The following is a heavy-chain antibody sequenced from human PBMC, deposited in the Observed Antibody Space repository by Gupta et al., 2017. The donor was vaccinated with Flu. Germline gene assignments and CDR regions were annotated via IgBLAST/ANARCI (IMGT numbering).Heavy chain of an antibody. Sequence: QVQLVESGGGVVQPGRSLSLSCAASGFTFSSYGMHWVRQAPGKGLEWVAVIWYDGSNKYYADSVKGRFTISRDNSKNTLYLQMNSLRAEDTAVYYCAREVVRGCGGDCQGGIDPWGQGTLVTVSS. CDR2: IWYDGSNK. D-gene: IGHD2-21*02. J-gene: IGHJ5*02. CDR1: GFTFSSYG. V-gene: IGHV3-33*01. CDR3: AREVVRGCGGDCQGGIDP.